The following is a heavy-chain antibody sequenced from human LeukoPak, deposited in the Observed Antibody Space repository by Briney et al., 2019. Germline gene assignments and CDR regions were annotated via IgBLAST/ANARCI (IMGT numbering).Heavy chain of an antibody. V-gene: IGHV4-59*08. D-gene: IGHD6-13*01. CDR3: ARYPGDSSSPYRIWFDP. Sequence: SETLSLTCTVSGGSISSYYWSWIRQPPGKGLEWIGYIYYSGSTNYNPSLKSRVTISVDTSKNQFSLKLSSETAADTAVYYCARYPGDSSSPYRIWFDPWGQGTLVTVSS. J-gene: IGHJ5*02. CDR1: GGSISSYY. CDR2: IYYSGST.